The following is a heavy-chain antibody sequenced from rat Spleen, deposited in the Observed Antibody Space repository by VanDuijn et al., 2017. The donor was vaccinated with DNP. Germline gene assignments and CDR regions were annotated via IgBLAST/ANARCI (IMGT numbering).Heavy chain of an antibody. CDR1: GFTFSDYN. CDR2: IVFDGTGT. D-gene: IGHD4-1*01. CDR3: TRQGTGTTRHYFGY. V-gene: IGHV5S10*01. J-gene: IGHJ2*01. Sequence: EVQLVESGGGLVQPGRSLKLSCAASGFTFSDYNMAWVRQAPKKGLEWVAIIVFDGTGTYYRDSVKGRFTISRDNAKSTLYLQMDSLRSEDTATYYCTRQGTGTTRHYFGYWGQGVMVTVSS.